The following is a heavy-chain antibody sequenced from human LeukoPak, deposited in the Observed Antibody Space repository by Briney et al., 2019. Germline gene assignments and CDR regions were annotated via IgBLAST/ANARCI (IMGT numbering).Heavy chain of an antibody. Sequence: PGGSLRLSCAASGFTFSSYGMHWVRQAPGKGLEWVAFIRYDGSNKYYADSVKGRFTISRDNSKNTLYLQMNSLRAEDTAVYYCAPFPAIFGVGGVFDFWVQGTMVTVSS. V-gene: IGHV3-30*02. J-gene: IGHJ3*01. CDR2: IRYDGSNK. D-gene: IGHD3-3*01. CDR1: GFTFSSYG. CDR3: APFPAIFGVGGVFDF.